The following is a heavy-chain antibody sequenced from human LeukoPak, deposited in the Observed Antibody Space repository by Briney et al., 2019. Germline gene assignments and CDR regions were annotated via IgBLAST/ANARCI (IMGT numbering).Heavy chain of an antibody. D-gene: IGHD5-12*01. CDR3: AKDLSRTTTKPPDY. CDR2: IRYDGSNK. CDR1: GFTFSSYG. V-gene: IGHV3-30*02. Sequence: GGSPRLSCAASGFTFSSYGMHWVRQAPGKGLEWVAFIRYDGSNKYYADSVKGRFTISRDNSKNTLYLQMNSLRAEDTAVYYCAKDLSRTTTKPPDYWGQGTLVTVSS. J-gene: IGHJ4*02.